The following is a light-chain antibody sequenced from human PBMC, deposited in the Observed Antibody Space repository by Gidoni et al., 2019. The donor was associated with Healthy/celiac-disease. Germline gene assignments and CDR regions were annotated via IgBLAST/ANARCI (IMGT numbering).Light chain of an antibody. V-gene: IGLV3-19*01. Sequence: SSELTQDPAVSVSLGQTVRITCQGDSLRSYYASWYQQKPGQAPVLVIYGKNNRPSGIPDRFSGSSSGNTASLTITGAQAEDEADYYCNSRDSSVPVVFGGGTKLTVL. CDR3: NSRDSSVPVV. CDR2: GKN. CDR1: SLRSYY. J-gene: IGLJ2*01.